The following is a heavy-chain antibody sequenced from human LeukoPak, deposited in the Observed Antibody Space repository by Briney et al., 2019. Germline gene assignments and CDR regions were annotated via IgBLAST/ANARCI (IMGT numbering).Heavy chain of an antibody. J-gene: IGHJ4*02. CDR3: AKDTRLQPHYFDY. Sequence: GGSLRLSCAAPGFTFSSYAMSWVRQAPGKGLEWVSAISGSGGSTYYADSVKGRFTISRDNSKNTLYLQMNSLRAEDTAVYYCAKDTRLQPHYFDYWGQGTLVTVSS. CDR1: GFTFSSYA. CDR2: ISGSGGST. D-gene: IGHD6-25*01. V-gene: IGHV3-23*01.